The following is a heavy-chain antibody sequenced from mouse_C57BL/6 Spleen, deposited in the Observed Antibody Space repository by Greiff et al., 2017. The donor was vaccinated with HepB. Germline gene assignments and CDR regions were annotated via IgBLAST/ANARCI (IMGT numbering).Heavy chain of an antibody. CDR2: IDPETGGT. Sequence: VQLQQSGAELMRPGASVTLSCKASGYTFTDYEMHWVKQTPVHGLEWIGAIDPETGGTAYNQKFKGKAILTADKSSSTAYMELRSLTSEDSAVYYGPRYLPSFPIDVCCDVIPFTVSS. V-gene: IGHV1-15*01. CDR3: PRYLPSFPIDV. J-gene: IGHJ1*01. CDR1: GYTFTDYE. D-gene: IGHD5-1-1*01.